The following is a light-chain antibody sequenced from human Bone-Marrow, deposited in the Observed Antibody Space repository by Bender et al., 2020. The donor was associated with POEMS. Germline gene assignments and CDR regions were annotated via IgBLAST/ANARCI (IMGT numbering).Light chain of an antibody. CDR2: EDS. CDR1: SIDVGNYNR. J-gene: IGLJ3*02. Sequence: HSALTEAASVSGSPGQSITISCTGTSIDVGNYNRVSWYQQHPGKAPKVMIYEDSKRPSGVSNRFSASKSGNTASLTISGLQAEDEAHYYCCSYGGSNTWVFGGGTKLTLL. CDR3: CSYGGSNTWV. V-gene: IGLV2-23*01.